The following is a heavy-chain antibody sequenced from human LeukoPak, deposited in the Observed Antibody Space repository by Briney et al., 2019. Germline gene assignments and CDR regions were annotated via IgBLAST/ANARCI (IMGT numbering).Heavy chain of an antibody. V-gene: IGHV1-2*02. D-gene: IGHD2-2*01. CDR1: GYTFKTYF. Sequence: GASVKVSCQASGYTFKTYFVYWVRQAPGQGLEWMGWINPNSGVTKYARDFEGRVSLTRDTSTSTLYMELTGLTFDDTGVYYCARGHIVVERAAMGYWGQGTLITVAS. CDR2: INPNSGVT. J-gene: IGHJ4*02. CDR3: ARGHIVVERAAMGY.